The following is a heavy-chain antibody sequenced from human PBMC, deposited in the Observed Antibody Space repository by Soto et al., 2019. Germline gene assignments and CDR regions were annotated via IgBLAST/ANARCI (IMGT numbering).Heavy chain of an antibody. CDR2: ISAYNGNT. CDR3: ARSTADRSGGSCYYYYYMDV. D-gene: IGHD2-15*01. Sequence: ASVKVSCKASGYTFTSYGISWVRQAPGQGLEWMGWISAYNGNTNYAQKLQGRVTMTTDTSTSTAYMELRSLRSDDTAVYYCARSTADRSGGSCYYYYYMDVWGKGTTVTVSS. J-gene: IGHJ6*03. CDR1: GYTFTSYG. V-gene: IGHV1-18*01.